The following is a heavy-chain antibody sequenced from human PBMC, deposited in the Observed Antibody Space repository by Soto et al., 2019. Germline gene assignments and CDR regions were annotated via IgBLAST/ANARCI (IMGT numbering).Heavy chain of an antibody. Sequence: PGGSLRLSCASSGFTFSSYWMSWVRQAPGKGLEWVANIKQDGSEKYYADSVKGRFTISRDNAKNSLYLQMNSLRAEDTALYYCARGYNYYGSGSYYNPFDYWGQGTLVTVSS. CDR2: IKQDGSEK. D-gene: IGHD3-10*01. CDR1: GFTFSSYW. V-gene: IGHV3-7*03. J-gene: IGHJ4*02. CDR3: ARGYNYYGSGSYYNPFDY.